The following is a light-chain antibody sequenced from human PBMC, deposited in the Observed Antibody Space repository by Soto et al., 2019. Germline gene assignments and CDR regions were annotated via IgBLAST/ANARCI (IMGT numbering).Light chain of an antibody. Sequence: QSVLTQPPLVSGTPGQRVIISCSGRSSNIGSQTVNWYQQLPGMAPKLLMYSNNQRPAGVPDRFSGSKSGTSASLAISGLQSEDESVYYCAAWDDSLIGWVFGGGTKLTVL. V-gene: IGLV1-44*01. CDR1: SSNIGSQT. J-gene: IGLJ3*02. CDR2: SNN. CDR3: AAWDDSLIGWV.